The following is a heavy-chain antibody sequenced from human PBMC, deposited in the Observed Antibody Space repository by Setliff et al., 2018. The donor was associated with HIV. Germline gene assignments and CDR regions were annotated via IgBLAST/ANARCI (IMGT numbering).Heavy chain of an antibody. V-gene: IGHV4-39*02. Sequence: SETLSLTCTVSGGSISSRTYYWGCIRQPPGKGLEWIGSIYYSGTTYYNPSLKSRVTISIETSKNQFSLNLSSVTAADTAVYYCARESGVPGYYYYYYMDVWGKGTTVTVSS. J-gene: IGHJ6*03. CDR2: IYYSGTT. D-gene: IGHD3-3*01. CDR3: ARESGVPGYYYYYYMDV. CDR1: GGSISSRTYY.